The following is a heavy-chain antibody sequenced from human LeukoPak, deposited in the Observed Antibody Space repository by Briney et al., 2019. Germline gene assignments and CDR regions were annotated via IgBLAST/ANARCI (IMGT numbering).Heavy chain of an antibody. CDR1: GFTFSSYA. Sequence: GSLRLSCAASGFTFSSYAMSWVRQAPGKGLEWVSAISGSGGSTYYADSVKGRFTISRDNSKNTLYLQMNSLRAEDTAVYYCAKALSIAVAGTGVLYFDYWGQGTLVTVSS. V-gene: IGHV3-23*01. D-gene: IGHD6-19*01. CDR2: ISGSGGST. J-gene: IGHJ4*02. CDR3: AKALSIAVAGTGVLYFDY.